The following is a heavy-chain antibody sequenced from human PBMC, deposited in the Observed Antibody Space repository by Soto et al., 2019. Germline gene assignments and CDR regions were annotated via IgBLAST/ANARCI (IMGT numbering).Heavy chain of an antibody. CDR2: VYYTGST. Sequence: ETLSLTCTVSGGSVRSASYYWSWIRQPPGKGLEWIAYVYYTGSTNYNPSLKSRVSISVDTSKNQFSLQLRYVTAADTAVYYCARDGYNSWGPDPYFDSWGQGTLVTVSS. CDR1: GGSVRSASYY. D-gene: IGHD5-12*01. CDR3: ARDGYNSWGPDPYFDS. J-gene: IGHJ4*02. V-gene: IGHV4-61*01.